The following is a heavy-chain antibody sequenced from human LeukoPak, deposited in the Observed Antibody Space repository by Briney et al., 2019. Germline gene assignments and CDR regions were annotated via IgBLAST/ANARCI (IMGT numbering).Heavy chain of an antibody. CDR1: GFTFSSYS. D-gene: IGHD3/OR15-3a*01. Sequence: GGSLRLSCAASGFTFSSYSMNWVRQAAGKGLEWVSYITGSSNTINYADSVKGRFTISRDKANNSLYLQMNSLRAEDTAVYYCARTGLGMYSFDSWGQGTLVTVSS. J-gene: IGHJ4*02. CDR3: ARTGLGMYSFDS. V-gene: IGHV3-48*01. CDR2: ITGSSNTI.